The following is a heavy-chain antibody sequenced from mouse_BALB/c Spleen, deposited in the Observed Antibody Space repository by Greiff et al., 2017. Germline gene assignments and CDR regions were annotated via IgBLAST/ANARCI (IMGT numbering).Heavy chain of an antibody. CDR1: GFNIKDTY. D-gene: IGHD2-2*01. Sequence: EVQLQQSGAELVKPGASVKLSCTASGFNIKDTYMHWVKQRPEQGLEWIGRIDPANGNTKYDPKFQGKATITADTSSNTAYLQLSSLTSEDTAVYYCAREEGYDNWYFDVWGAGTTVTVSS. J-gene: IGHJ1*01. V-gene: IGHV14-3*02. CDR2: IDPANGNT. CDR3: AREEGYDNWYFDV.